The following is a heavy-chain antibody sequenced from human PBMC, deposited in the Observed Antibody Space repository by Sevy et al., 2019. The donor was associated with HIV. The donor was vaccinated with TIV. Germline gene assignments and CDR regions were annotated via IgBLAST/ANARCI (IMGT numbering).Heavy chain of an antibody. J-gene: IGHJ6*02. CDR3: AKDSNIGGFRGDFWSGYYTGYYYYYGMDV. CDR1: GFTFSSYG. V-gene: IGHV3-30*18. Sequence: GGSLRLSCAASGFTFSSYGMHWVRQAPGKGLEWVAVISYDGSNKYYADSVKGRFTISRDNSKNTLYLQMNSLRAEDTAVYYGAKDSNIGGFRGDFWSGYYTGYYYYYGMDVWGQGTTVTVSS. D-gene: IGHD3-3*01. CDR2: ISYDGSNK.